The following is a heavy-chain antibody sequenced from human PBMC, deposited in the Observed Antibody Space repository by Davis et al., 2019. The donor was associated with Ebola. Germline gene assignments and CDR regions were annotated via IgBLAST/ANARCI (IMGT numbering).Heavy chain of an antibody. CDR3: ARAAMSASKTWFDP. V-gene: IGHV3-64*04. D-gene: IGHD2-2*01. Sequence: PWGSLSLSCAGSGFTFSASSMNWVRQAPGKGLEYVSATSSNGGSTYYADSVKGRFTISRDNAKKSLFLQMNSLGAEDTAVYYCARAAMSASKTWFDPWGQGTLVTVSS. CDR1: GFTFSASS. CDR2: TSSNGGST. J-gene: IGHJ5*02.